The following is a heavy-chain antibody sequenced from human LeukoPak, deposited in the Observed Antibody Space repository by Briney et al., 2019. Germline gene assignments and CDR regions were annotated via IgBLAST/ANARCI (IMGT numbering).Heavy chain of an antibody. D-gene: IGHD6-13*01. CDR3: AREAYSSSWRGEYFDY. J-gene: IGHJ4*02. CDR2: IYYSGST. Sequence: SETLSLTCTVSSGSVSSGSYYWSWIRQPPGKGLEWIGYIYYSGSTNYNPSLKSRVTISVDTSKNQFSLKLSSVTAADTAVYYCAREAYSSSWRGEYFDYWGQGTLVTVSS. CDR1: SGSVSSGSYY. V-gene: IGHV4-61*01.